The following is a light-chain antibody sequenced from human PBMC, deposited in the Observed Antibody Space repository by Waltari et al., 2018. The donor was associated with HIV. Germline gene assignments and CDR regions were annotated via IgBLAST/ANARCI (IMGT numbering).Light chain of an antibody. CDR2: EVK. CDR3: CSYAGSDTLV. CDR1: SSNVGTYNL. V-gene: IGLV2-23*02. J-gene: IGLJ3*02. Sequence: HSALTQPASVSGSPGQSITISCTGTSSNVGTYNLVSCYQQHPGKAPKLLIYEVKRRPSGLSDRFAGSKSGNTASLTVSGLQAEDEAIYYCCSYAGSDTLVFGGGTSLTIL.